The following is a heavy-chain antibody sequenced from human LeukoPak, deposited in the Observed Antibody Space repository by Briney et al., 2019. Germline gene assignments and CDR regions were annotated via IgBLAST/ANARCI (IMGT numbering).Heavy chain of an antibody. CDR3: AKDNRRHYTSGPNPDSLH. Sequence: GVTLRLSCAGSGFIFNNYAMHWVRQPPGKGLEWVSGISWNSGSIDYADSVKGRFTISRDNAKNSLYLQMNSLRVEDTAFYYCAKDNRRHYTSGPNPDSLHWGQGALVTVSS. V-gene: IGHV3-9*01. CDR1: GFIFNNYA. CDR2: ISWNSGSI. D-gene: IGHD6-19*01. J-gene: IGHJ4*02.